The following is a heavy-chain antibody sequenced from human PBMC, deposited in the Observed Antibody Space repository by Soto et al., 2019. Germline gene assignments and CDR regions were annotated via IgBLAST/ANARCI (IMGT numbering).Heavy chain of an antibody. CDR2: IYSGGST. V-gene: IGHV3-53*04. Sequence: ESGGGLVQPGGSLRLSCAASGFTVSSNYMSWVRQAPGKGLEWVSVIYSGGSTYYADSVKGRFTISRHNSKSTLYLQMNSLRAEDTAVYYCASPIYCSGGSCDPGAFDIWGQWTMVTVSS. CDR3: ASPIYCSGGSCDPGAFDI. D-gene: IGHD2-15*01. CDR1: GFTVSSNY. J-gene: IGHJ3*02.